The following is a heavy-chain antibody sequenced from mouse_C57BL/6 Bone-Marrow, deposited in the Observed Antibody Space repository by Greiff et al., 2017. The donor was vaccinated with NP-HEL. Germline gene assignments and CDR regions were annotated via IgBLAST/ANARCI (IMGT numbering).Heavy chain of an antibody. CDR2: INPYNGDT. V-gene: IGHV1-20*01. CDR1: GYSFTGYF. D-gene: IGHD2-5*01. J-gene: IGHJ4*01. CDR3: ARSGSNYDYAMDY. Sequence: EVQGVESGPELVKPGDSVKISCKASGYSFTGYFMNWVMQSHGKSLEWIGRINPYNGDTFYNQKFKGKATLTVDKSSSTAHMELRSLTSEDSAVYYCARSGSNYDYAMDYWGQGTSVTVSS.